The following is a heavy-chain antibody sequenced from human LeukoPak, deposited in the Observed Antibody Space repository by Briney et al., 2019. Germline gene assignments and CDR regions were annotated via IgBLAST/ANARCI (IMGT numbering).Heavy chain of an antibody. Sequence: GGSLRLSCAASGFTFSSYWMSWVRQASGKGLEWVANIKLDGSEKNYVDSVKGRFTISRDNAKNSVYLQMNSLRAEDTAVYYCARGGTATYYFDYWGQGTLVTVSS. CDR1: GFTFSSYW. D-gene: IGHD3-16*01. CDR3: ARGGTATYYFDY. J-gene: IGHJ4*02. CDR2: IKLDGSEK. V-gene: IGHV3-7*01.